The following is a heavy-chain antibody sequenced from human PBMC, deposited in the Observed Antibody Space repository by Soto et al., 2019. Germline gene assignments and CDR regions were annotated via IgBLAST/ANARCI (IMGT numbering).Heavy chain of an antibody. CDR1: GYSFTSYW. V-gene: IGHV5-51*01. J-gene: IGHJ4*02. CDR2: IYPGDSDT. D-gene: IGHD5-18*01. Sequence: GESLKISCKGSGYSFTSYWIGWVRQMPGKGLEWMGIIYPGDSDTRYSPSFQGQVTISADKSISTAYLQWSSLKASDTAMYYCARAAHRDTAIKSPFDYWGQGTLVTVSS. CDR3: ARAAHRDTAIKSPFDY.